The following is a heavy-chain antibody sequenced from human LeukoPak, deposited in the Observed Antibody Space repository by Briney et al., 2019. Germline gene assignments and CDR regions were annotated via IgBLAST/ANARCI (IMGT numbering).Heavy chain of an antibody. CDR1: EDIFSNFP. V-gene: IGHV1-69*04. D-gene: IGHD5-24*01. Sequence: SVKVSCKAPEDIFSNFPFAWVRQAPGQGLEWMGRIIPMFGIVNHAQTFQDRVTFTADKSTSTTYMELSSLRSEDTAVYFCAREDGPLDYWGQGTLITVSS. CDR3: AREDGPLDY. J-gene: IGHJ4*02. CDR2: IIPMFGIV.